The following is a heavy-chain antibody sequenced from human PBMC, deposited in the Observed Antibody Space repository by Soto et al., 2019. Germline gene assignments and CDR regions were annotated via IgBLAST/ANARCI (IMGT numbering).Heavy chain of an antibody. CDR1: GYSFTSYW. CDR3: ARTAAAGKYYYGMDV. CDR2: IYPGDSDT. Sequence: GESLKISCKGSGYSFTSYWIGWVRQMPGKGLEWMGIIYPGDSDTKYSPSFQGQVTISADKSISTAYLQWSSLKASDTAMYYCARTAAAGKYYYGMDVWGQGTTVTVSS. V-gene: IGHV5-51*01. J-gene: IGHJ6*02. D-gene: IGHD6-13*01.